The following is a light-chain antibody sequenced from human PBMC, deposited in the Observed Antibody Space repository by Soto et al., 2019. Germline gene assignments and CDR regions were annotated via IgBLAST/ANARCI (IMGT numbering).Light chain of an antibody. CDR1: XXDVGAYNY. V-gene: IGLV2-14*01. Sequence: QSALTXPAXXXXXXGQSITISCTGTXXDVGAYNYASWHQHHPGRAPKLIIYEVSDRPSGVSDRFSGSKSANTASLTISGLQAEDEADYYCSSYTSGSTPWVFGGGTKLTVL. CDR3: SSYTSGSTPWV. J-gene: IGLJ3*02. CDR2: EVS.